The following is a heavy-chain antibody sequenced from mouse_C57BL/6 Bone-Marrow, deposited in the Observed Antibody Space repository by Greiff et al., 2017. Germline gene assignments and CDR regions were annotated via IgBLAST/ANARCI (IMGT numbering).Heavy chain of an antibody. CDR2: ISNLAYSI. D-gene: IGHD2-4*01. Sequence: DVKLVESGGGLVQPGGSLKLSCAASGFTFSDYGMAWVRQAPRQGPEWVAFISNLAYSIYYADTVTGRFTISRENAKNTLYLEMSSLRSEDTAMYYCARRDYDAWFAYWGQGTLVTVSA. CDR3: ARRDYDAWFAY. CDR1: GFTFSDYG. V-gene: IGHV5-15*04. J-gene: IGHJ3*01.